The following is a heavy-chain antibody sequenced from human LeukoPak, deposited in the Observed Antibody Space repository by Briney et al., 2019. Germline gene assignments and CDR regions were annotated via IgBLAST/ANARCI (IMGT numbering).Heavy chain of an antibody. D-gene: IGHD1-26*01. CDR3: AALGGSYLYYFDY. CDR2: INPNSGGT. J-gene: IGHJ4*02. CDR1: GYTFTGYY. V-gene: IGHV1-2*02. Sequence: ASVKVSCKSSGYTFTGYYMHWVRQAPGQGLEWMGWINPNSGGTNYAQKFQGRVTMTRDTSISTAYMELSRLRSDDTAVYYCAALGGSYLYYFDYWGQGTLVTVSS.